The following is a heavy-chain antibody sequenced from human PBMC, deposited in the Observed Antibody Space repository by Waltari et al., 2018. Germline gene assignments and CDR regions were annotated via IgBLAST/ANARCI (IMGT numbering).Heavy chain of an antibody. V-gene: IGHV4-4*07. D-gene: IGHD6-19*01. CDR1: AASLRGHY. CDR2: VYSTGAT. Sequence: QMKLLESGPGLVKPSETLSLTCTVSAASLRGHYWIWSRQPAGKGLEWIGPVYSTGATNYNPSLGRRATISVDTARKQVSLKLTSVTAADTAMYFCAESDSGSWQYFFNSWGQGALVTVSS. J-gene: IGHJ4*02. CDR3: AESDSGSWQYFFNS.